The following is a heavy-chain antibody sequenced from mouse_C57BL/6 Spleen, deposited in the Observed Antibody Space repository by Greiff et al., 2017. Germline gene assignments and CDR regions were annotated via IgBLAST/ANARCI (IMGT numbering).Heavy chain of an antibody. J-gene: IGHJ4*01. CDR3: ALGRKEAYYAMDY. CDR2: INPNNGGP. V-gene: IGHV1-18*01. CDR1: GYTFTDYN. Sequence: EVQLQQSGPELVKPGASVKIPCKASGYTFTDYNMDWVKQSHGKSLEWIGDINPNNGGPIYNQKFKGKATLTVDKSSSTAYMELRSLTSEDTAVYYCALGRKEAYYAMDYWGQGTSVTGSS. D-gene: IGHD4-1*01.